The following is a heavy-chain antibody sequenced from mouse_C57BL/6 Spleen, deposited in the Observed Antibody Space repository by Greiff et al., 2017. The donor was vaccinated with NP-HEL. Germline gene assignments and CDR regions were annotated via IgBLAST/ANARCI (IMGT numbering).Heavy chain of an antibody. J-gene: IGHJ1*03. Sequence: VQLQQPGAELVKPGASVKMSCKASGYTFTSYWITWVKQRPGQGLEWIGDIYPGSGSTNYNEKFKSKATLTVDTSSSTAYMQLSSLTSEDAAVYYCAREGGGYFDVWGTGTTVTVSS. V-gene: IGHV1-55*01. CDR3: AREGGGYFDV. CDR2: IYPGSGST. CDR1: GYTFTSYW.